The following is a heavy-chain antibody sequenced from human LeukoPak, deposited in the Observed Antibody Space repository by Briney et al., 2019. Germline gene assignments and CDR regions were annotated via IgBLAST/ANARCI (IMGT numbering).Heavy chain of an antibody. Sequence: ASVKVSCKVSGSSLTELSLYWVRQAPGKGLEWMGGFDVIDAKTFYAQKFQGRVTMTEDSSIDTAYMELSSLRSDDTAFYYCAAGRPYSLLDYWGQGTLLTVSS. CDR2: FDVIDAKT. V-gene: IGHV1-24*01. D-gene: IGHD5-18*01. CDR3: AAGRPYSLLDY. J-gene: IGHJ4*02. CDR1: GSSLTELS.